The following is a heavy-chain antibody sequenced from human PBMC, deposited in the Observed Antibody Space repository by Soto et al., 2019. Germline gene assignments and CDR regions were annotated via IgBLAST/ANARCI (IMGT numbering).Heavy chain of an antibody. J-gene: IGHJ4*02. D-gene: IGHD2-8*01. CDR2: IYYSGST. Sequence: QVQLQESGPGLVKPSETLSLTCSVSGGSISSYYWRWIRQPPGKGLEWIGYIYYSGSTNYNPSLKSRISISADTSKNHFSLQLSSVPAADTAVYYCARRYAGNFDYWGQGTLVTVSS. V-gene: IGHV4-59*01. CDR3: ARRYAGNFDY. CDR1: GGSISSYY.